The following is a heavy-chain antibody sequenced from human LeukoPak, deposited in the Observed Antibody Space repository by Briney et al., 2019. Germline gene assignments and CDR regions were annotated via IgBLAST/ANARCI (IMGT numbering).Heavy chain of an antibody. CDR2: IYSTGST. CDR3: ARHESAVGALFH. Sequence: SETLSLTCAVSGGTISRYYWSWLRQSPGKGLEWIGYIYSTGSTNSSPSLKSRVSISVDTSKNQFSLNMRSVTAADTAVYYCARHESAVGALFHWGQGVLVTVSS. J-gene: IGHJ4*02. V-gene: IGHV4-59*08. CDR1: GGTISRYY. D-gene: IGHD1-26*01.